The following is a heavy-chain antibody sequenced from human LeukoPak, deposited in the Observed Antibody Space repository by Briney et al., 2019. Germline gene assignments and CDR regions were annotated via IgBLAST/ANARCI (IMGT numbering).Heavy chain of an antibody. CDR2: IYYSGST. CDR1: GGSISSYY. CDR3: ARGRTRTRFDY. Sequence: SETLSLTCTVSGGSISSYYSSWIRQPPGKGLEWIGYIYYSGSTNYNPSLKSRVTISVDTSKNRFSLKLSSVTAADTAVYYCARGRTRTRFDYWGQGTLVTVSS. J-gene: IGHJ4*02. D-gene: IGHD1-7*01. V-gene: IGHV4-59*08.